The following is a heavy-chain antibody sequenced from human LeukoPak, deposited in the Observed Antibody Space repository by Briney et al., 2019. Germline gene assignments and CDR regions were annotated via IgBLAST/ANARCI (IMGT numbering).Heavy chain of an antibody. CDR1: GFTFDDYA. V-gene: IGHV3-43*02. D-gene: IGHD6-19*01. J-gene: IGHJ4*02. CDR2: ISGDGGST. Sequence: PGGSLRLSYAASGFTFDDYAMHWVRQAPGKGLEWVSLISGDGGSTYYADSVKGQFTISRDNSKNSLYLQMNSLRTEDTALYHCAKDRGWYDYWGQGTLVTVSS. CDR3: AKDRGWYDY.